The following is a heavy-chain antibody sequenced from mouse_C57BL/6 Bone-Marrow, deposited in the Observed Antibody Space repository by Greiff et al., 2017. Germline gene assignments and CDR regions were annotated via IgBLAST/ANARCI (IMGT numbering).Heavy chain of an antibody. D-gene: IGHD2-3*01. Sequence: EVQLQESGADLVKPGASLKLSCAASGYTFSSYGMSWVRQTPDKRLEWIANISSGGSYTYYQDSVKGRFTISRDNAKNTLYLQMSSLKYEDTAMNSGERDDGYPAMAYWGQGTLVTVSA. CDR1: GYTFSSYG. V-gene: IGHV5-6*01. CDR3: ERDDGYPAMAY. CDR2: ISSGGSYT. J-gene: IGHJ3*01.